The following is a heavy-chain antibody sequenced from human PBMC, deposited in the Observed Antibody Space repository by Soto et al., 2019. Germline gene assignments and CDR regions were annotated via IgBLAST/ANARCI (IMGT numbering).Heavy chain of an antibody. D-gene: IGHD2-15*01. CDR1: GFRFEDYA. Sequence: PGGSLRLSCAASGFRFEDYAMHWVRQAPGKGLEWVSGIAWNSDIIGYADSVKGRFTISRDNSKNTLYLQMNSLRAEDTAVYYCAKTDPGGRCAGICYPDYWGQGTLVTVSS. V-gene: IGHV3-9*01. CDR3: AKTDPGGRCAGICYPDY. CDR2: IAWNSDII. J-gene: IGHJ4*02.